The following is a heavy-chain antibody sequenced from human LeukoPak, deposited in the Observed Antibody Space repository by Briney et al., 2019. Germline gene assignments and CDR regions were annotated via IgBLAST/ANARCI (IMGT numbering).Heavy chain of an antibody. J-gene: IGHJ4*02. CDR2: IYYSGST. CDR1: GGSVSSGSYY. V-gene: IGHV4-61*01. CDR3: AREGLYGDYAWSLDY. Sequence: SETLSLTCTVSGGSVSSGSYYWSWIRQPPGKGREWSGYIYYSGSTNYNPSLKSRVTITVDTSKNQFSLKLSSVPPADTAVYYCAREGLYGDYAWSLDYWGQGTLVTVSS. D-gene: IGHD4-17*01.